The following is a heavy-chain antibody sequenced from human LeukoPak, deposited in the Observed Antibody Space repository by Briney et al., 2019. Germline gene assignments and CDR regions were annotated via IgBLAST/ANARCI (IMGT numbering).Heavy chain of an antibody. CDR2: IYYSGST. V-gene: IGHV4-59*01. Sequence: SETLSPTCTVSGGSISSYYWSWIQQPPGKGLEWIGYIYYSGSTNYNPSLKSRVTISVDTSKNQFSLKLSSVTAADTAVYYCARDNGSGSYYAGGAFDYWGQGTLVTVSS. CDR3: ARDNGSGSYYAGGAFDY. CDR1: GGSISSYY. D-gene: IGHD1-26*01. J-gene: IGHJ4*02.